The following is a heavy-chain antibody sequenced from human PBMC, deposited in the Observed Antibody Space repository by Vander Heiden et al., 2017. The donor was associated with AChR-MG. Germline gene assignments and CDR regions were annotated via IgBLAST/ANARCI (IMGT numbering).Heavy chain of an antibody. Sequence: ELNLVESGGGLIQPGASLRLSCAASGFAASNRYVWWVRQAPGKGLGWVSVMFSGGFTFYANSMKGRFTISRDDSKNTLYLQMNSLRVEDTAVYYCARADAQGYGADAFDMWGQGTMVTVSS. D-gene: IGHD4-17*01. CDR1: GFAASNRY. CDR2: MFSGGFT. V-gene: IGHV3-53*01. J-gene: IGHJ3*02. CDR3: ARADAQGYGADAFDM.